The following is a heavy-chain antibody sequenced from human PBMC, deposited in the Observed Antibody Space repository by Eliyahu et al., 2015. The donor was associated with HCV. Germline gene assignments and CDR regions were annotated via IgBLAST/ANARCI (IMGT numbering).Heavy chain of an antibody. Sequence: EVQLVESGGGLVQPGRSLRLSCRSSGFTFGXYGMXWFRQAPGKGLEWVVFIRSKAYGETTEYAASVKGRITISRDDASSIAYLEMVSLKTEDTAMYYCTREAASRAGYSSGWYYFDFWGQGTLVTVSS. V-gene: IGHV3-49*03. CDR2: IRSKAYGETT. CDR1: GFTFGXYG. CDR3: TREAASRAGYSSGWYYFDF. J-gene: IGHJ4*02. D-gene: IGHD6-19*01.